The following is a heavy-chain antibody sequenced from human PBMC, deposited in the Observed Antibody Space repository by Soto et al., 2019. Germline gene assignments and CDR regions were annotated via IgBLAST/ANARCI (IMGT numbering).Heavy chain of an antibody. CDR2: ISDDGSNT. CDR3: ATAVYYDFWSGVNTPPYYFDE. V-gene: IGHV3-30-3*01. Sequence: QVQLVESGGGVVQPGRSLRLSCAASGFTFSRHTMHWVRQAPGKGLEWVAAISDDGSNTYYADSVKGRFTISRDNSKNXMXLXXDSPSSDDTAIHHYATAVYYDFWSGVNTPPYYFDEWGHGTLLTVAS. D-gene: IGHD3-3*01. J-gene: IGHJ4*01. CDR1: GFTFSRHT.